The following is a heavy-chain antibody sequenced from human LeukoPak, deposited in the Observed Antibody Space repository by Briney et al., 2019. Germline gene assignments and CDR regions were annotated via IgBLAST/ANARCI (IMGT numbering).Heavy chain of an antibody. J-gene: IGHJ3*02. CDR1: GGTFTRFA. Sequence: SVKVSCKASGGTFTRFAISWVRQAPGQGLDWMGGIIPMFGTTNYAQKFQGRVTITADKSTSTAYMELSSLRSEDTAVYYCARDNVGRWSYEDSFDIWGQGTLVTVSS. CDR2: IIPMFGTT. V-gene: IGHV1-69*06. D-gene: IGHD2-15*01. CDR3: ARDNVGRWSYEDSFDI.